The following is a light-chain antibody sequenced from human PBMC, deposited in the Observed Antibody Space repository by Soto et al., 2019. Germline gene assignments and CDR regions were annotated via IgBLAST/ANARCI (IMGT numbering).Light chain of an antibody. J-gene: IGKJ4*01. CDR2: GAS. Sequence: EIVMTQSPATLSVSPGERATLSCRASQSVSSNLAWSQQKPGQAPRILIYGASTTATGIPARFSGSGSGTEFTLTISSLQFEDFAVYYCQQYDNWPLTFGGGTKVDIK. CDR1: QSVSSN. CDR3: QQYDNWPLT. V-gene: IGKV3-15*01.